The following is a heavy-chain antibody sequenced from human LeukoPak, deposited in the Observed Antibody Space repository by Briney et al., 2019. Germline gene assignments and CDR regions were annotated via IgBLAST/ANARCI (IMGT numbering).Heavy chain of an antibody. J-gene: IGHJ4*02. Sequence: GGSLRLSCAASGFTFSDYYMSWIRQAPGKGLEWVSAISGSGGSTYYADSVKGRFTISRDNSKNTLYLQMNSLRAEDTAVYYCAKDRAYYYDSSGYSEWGQGTLVAVSS. CDR2: ISGSGGST. CDR1: GFTFSDYY. D-gene: IGHD3-22*01. CDR3: AKDRAYYYDSSGYSE. V-gene: IGHV3-23*01.